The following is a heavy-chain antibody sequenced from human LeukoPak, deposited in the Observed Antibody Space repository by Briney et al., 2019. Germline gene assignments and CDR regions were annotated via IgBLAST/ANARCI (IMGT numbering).Heavy chain of an antibody. J-gene: IGHJ3*02. CDR2: IYWDDDK. Sequence: TLSLTCTVSGGSISSYYWSWIRQPPGKALEWLALIYWDDDKRYSPSLKSRLTITKDTSKNQVVLTMTNMDPVDTATYYCAHSRSGLSDAFDIWGQGTMVTVSS. V-gene: IGHV2-5*08. D-gene: IGHD3-10*01. CDR1: GGSISSYYW. CDR3: AHSRSGLSDAFDI.